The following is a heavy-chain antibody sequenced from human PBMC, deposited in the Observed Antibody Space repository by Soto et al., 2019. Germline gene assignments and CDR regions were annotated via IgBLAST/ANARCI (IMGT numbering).Heavy chain of an antibody. CDR1: GGSISSGGYS. CDR3: ARVKGCSSTSCYPFDP. V-gene: IGHV4-30-2*01. J-gene: IGHJ5*02. Sequence: QLQLQESGSGLVKPSQTLSLTCAVSGGSISSGGYSWSWIRQPPGKGLEWIGYIYHSGSTYYNPSRKSRVTISVDRSKNQFSLKLSSVTAADTAVYYCARVKGCSSTSCYPFDPWGQGTLVTVSS. CDR2: IYHSGST. D-gene: IGHD2-2*01.